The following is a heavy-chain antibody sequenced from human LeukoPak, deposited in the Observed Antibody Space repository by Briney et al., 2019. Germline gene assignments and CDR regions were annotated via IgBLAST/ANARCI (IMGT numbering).Heavy chain of an antibody. Sequence: GGSLRLSCAASGFTLSSYGMHWVRQAPGKGLEWVAVISNDGSNKNYADSVKGRFTISRDNSKNTLYLQMSTLRAEDTALYYCAKGCSTGTTCYIIDYWGQGTLVTVSP. J-gene: IGHJ4*02. D-gene: IGHD1-7*01. CDR1: GFTLSSYG. CDR3: AKGCSTGTTCYIIDY. CDR2: ISNDGSNK. V-gene: IGHV3-30*18.